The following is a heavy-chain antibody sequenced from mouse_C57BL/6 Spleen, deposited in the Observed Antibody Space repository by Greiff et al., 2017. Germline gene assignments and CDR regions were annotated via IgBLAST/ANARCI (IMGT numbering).Heavy chain of an antibody. CDR2: IRNKANGYTT. V-gene: IGHV7-3*01. J-gene: IGHJ1*03. CDR1: GFTFTDYY. Sequence: EVQLMESGGGLVQPGGSLSLSCAASGFTFTDYYMSWVRQPPGKGLAWLGFIRNKANGYTTEYSASVKGRFTISRDNSQSILYRQMNALRAEDSATDYCAIYAAGSSPCDVWGTGTSVTGSS. D-gene: IGHD1-1*01. CDR3: AIYAAGSSPCDV.